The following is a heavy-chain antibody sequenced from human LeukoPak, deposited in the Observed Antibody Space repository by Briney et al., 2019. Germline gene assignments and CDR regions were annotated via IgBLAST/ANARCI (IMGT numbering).Heavy chain of an antibody. CDR2: INPNGGAT. CDR3: ARGDSVHDAFDV. Sequence: ASVKVSCKASGYTFIDYYMHWMRQAPGQGLEWMGWINPNGGATNFAQRFHGRVTLTRDTSVSTAYMELSGLRFDDTAVYYCARGDSVHDAFDVWGQGTVVTVSS. CDR1: GYTFIDYY. J-gene: IGHJ3*01. D-gene: IGHD5-24*01. V-gene: IGHV1-2*02.